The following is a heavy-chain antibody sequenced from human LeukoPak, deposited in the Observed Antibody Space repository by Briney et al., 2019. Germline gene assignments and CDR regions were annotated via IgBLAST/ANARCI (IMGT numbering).Heavy chain of an antibody. Sequence: PSETLSLTCTVSGGSISSYYRSWLRQPPGKGLEWIGYIYYSGSTNYNPSLKSRVTISVDTSKNQFSLKLSSVTAADTAVYYCARTLYGYNWFDPWGQGTLVTVSS. D-gene: IGHD3-10*01. CDR2: IYYSGST. CDR1: GGSISSYY. V-gene: IGHV4-59*08. CDR3: ARTLYGYNWFDP. J-gene: IGHJ5*02.